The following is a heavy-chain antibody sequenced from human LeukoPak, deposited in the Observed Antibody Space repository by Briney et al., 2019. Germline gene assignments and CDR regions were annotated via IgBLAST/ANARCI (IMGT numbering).Heavy chain of an antibody. J-gene: IGHJ3*02. D-gene: IGHD1-1*01. CDR3: ARDPLSTNDFDI. CDR2: INYSGST. Sequence: SETLSLTCTVSGGSITNSYWHWIRQSPGKGLEWVGYINYSGSTNYNPSLKSRVTISADTSKNQFSLKLSSVTAADTAMYFCARDPLSTNDFDIWGQGTMVTVSS. CDR1: GGSITNSY. V-gene: IGHV4-59*01.